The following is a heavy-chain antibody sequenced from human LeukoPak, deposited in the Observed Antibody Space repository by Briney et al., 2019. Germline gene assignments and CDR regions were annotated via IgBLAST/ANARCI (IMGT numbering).Heavy chain of an antibody. CDR1: GFTFSSYW. V-gene: IGHV3-7*01. Sequence: GGSLRLSCAASGFTFSSYWMSWVRQAPGKGLEWVANIKHDGSEKYYVDSVKGRFTISRDNAKNSLYLQMNSLRAEDTAVYYCARDVSYGYYYAYYFDYWGQGTLVTVSS. J-gene: IGHJ4*02. CDR2: IKHDGSEK. D-gene: IGHD3-22*01. CDR3: ARDVSYGYYYAYYFDY.